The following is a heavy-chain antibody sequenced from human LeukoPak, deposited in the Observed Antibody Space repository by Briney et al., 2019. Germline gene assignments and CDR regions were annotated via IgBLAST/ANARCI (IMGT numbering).Heavy chain of an antibody. CDR2: IRSKTNNYAT. J-gene: IGHJ4*02. CDR1: GLTFSGSA. V-gene: IGHV3-73*01. Sequence: AGGSLRLSCAASGLTFSGSAMHWVRQASGKGLEWVGRIRSKTNNYATAYAASVKDRFTISRDDSTNTAYLQMNSLKTEDTAVYYCVRHAASGGSGVDHWGQGTLVTVSS. D-gene: IGHD3-10*01. CDR3: VRHAASGGSGVDH.